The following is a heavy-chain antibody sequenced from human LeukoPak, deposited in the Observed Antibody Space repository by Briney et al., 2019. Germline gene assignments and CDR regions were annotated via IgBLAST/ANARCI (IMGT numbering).Heavy chain of an antibody. D-gene: IGHD3-22*01. CDR3: ARDRDYDSSGTQLGLFDY. CDR2: IYYGGST. Sequence: SETLSLTCAVYGGSFSSYYWGWIRQPPGKGLEWIGSIYYGGSTYYNPSLKSRVTISVDTSKNQFSLKLSSVTAADTAVYYCARDRDYDSSGTQLGLFDYWGQGTLVTVSS. V-gene: IGHV4-39*07. J-gene: IGHJ4*02. CDR1: GGSFSSYY.